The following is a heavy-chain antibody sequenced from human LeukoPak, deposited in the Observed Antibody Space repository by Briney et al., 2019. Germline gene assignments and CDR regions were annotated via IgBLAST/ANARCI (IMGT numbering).Heavy chain of an antibody. Sequence: GASVKVSCKASGGTFSSYAISWVRQAPGQGLEWMERIIPILGIANYAQKFQGRVTITADKSTSTAYMELSSLRSEDTAVYYCEYGSGAFDIWGQGTMVTVSS. CDR2: IIPILGIA. J-gene: IGHJ3*02. V-gene: IGHV1-69*04. CDR3: EYGSGAFDI. D-gene: IGHD4-17*01. CDR1: GGTFSSYA.